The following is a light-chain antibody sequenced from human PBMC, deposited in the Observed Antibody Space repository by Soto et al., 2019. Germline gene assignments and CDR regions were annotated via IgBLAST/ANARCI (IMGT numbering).Light chain of an antibody. J-gene: IGKJ1*01. Sequence: EIVLTQTPGTLSLSPGERATLSCRASQSVSNNYLAWYQQKPGQAPSLLIYGASNRATGIPDRFSGSGSGTDFTLTISRLEPEDFALYYGQQYGSSGTFGQGTKVEIK. CDR3: QQYGSSGT. CDR1: QSVSNNY. V-gene: IGKV3-20*01. CDR2: GAS.